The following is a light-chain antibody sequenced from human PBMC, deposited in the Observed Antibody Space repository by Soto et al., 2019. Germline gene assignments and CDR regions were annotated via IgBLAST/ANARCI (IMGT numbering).Light chain of an antibody. CDR3: AAWDYSLSGHAV. CDR2: RNN. V-gene: IGLV1-47*01. Sequence: QAVVTQPPSASGTPGQRVTISCSGSSSNIGSNYVYWYQQLPGTAPKLLIYRNNQRPSGVPDRFSGSKSGTSASLAISGLRAEDEADYDGAAWDYSLSGHAVFGGGTQLTVL. CDR1: SSNIGSNY. J-gene: IGLJ7*01.